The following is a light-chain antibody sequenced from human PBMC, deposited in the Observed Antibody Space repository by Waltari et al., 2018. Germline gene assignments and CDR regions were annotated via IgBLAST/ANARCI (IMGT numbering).Light chain of an antibody. J-gene: IGKJ2*01. V-gene: IGKV3-15*01. CDR3: QQYNNWPPYT. CDR1: QSVSSN. CDR2: GAS. Sequence: EIVMTQSPATLSVSPGERATLSCRASQSVSSNLAWYQQKPGQAPRLLIYGASTRANGIPARFIGSGSGTEFTLTISSLQSEDFAVYYCQQYNNWPPYTFGQGTKLEIK.